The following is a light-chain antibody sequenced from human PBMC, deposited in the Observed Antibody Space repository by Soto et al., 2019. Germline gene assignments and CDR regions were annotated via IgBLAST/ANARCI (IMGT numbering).Light chain of an antibody. Sequence: QSALTQPASVSGSPGQSITISCTGTSRDVGSYDLVSWYQHHSGKAPKIIIYEVNKRPSGISDRFSGSKSGNTASLTISGLQAEDEADYFCCSFVRTNGLLFGGGTKLTVL. CDR1: SRDVGSYDL. CDR3: CSFVRTNGLL. J-gene: IGLJ2*01. CDR2: EVN. V-gene: IGLV2-23*02.